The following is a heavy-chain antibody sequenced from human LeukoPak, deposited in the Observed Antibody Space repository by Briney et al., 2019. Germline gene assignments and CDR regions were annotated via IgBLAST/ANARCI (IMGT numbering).Heavy chain of an antibody. Sequence: ASVKVSCKASGYTFTGYYMHWVRQAPGQGLEWMGWINPNSGGTNYAQKFQGRVTMTRDTSNSTAYMELSRLRSDDTAVYYCARGVGAGTSYYFDYWGQGTLVTVSS. V-gene: IGHV1-2*02. CDR2: INPNSGGT. D-gene: IGHD6-19*01. J-gene: IGHJ4*02. CDR3: ARGVGAGTSYYFDY. CDR1: GYTFTGYY.